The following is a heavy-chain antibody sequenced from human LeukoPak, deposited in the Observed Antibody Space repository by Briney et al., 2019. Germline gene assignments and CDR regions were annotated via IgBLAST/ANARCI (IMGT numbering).Heavy chain of an antibody. V-gene: IGHV6-1*01. CDR3: ARATHSASRIDY. D-gene: IGHD6-13*01. CDR2: TYYRSKWYS. CDR1: GDSVSSNSAA. J-gene: IGHJ4*02. Sequence: SQTLSLTCAISGDSVSSNSAAWNWVRQSPSRGLEWLGRTYYRSKWYSDYAVSVQSRIIINPDTSKNQFSLQLNSVTPEDTAIYYCARATHSASRIDYWGQGTLVTVSS.